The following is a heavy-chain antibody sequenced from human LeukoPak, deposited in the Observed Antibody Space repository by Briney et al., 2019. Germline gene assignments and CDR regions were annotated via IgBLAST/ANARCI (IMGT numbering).Heavy chain of an antibody. CDR3: ATSVAANWFDP. J-gene: IGHJ5*02. Sequence: ASVKVSCKASGYTFTSYYMHWVRQAPGQGLEWMGWINPNSGGTNYAQKFQGWVTMTRDTSISTAYMELSRLRSDDTAVYYCATSVAANWFDPWGQGTLVTVSS. D-gene: IGHD6-19*01. V-gene: IGHV1-2*04. CDR2: INPNSGGT. CDR1: GYTFTSYY.